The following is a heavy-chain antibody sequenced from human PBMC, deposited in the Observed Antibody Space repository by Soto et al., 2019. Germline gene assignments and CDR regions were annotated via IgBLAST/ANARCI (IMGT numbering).Heavy chain of an antibody. V-gene: IGHV3-33*08. D-gene: IGHD2-2*01. CDR3: ARPYCSSTSCYGPYYYYYGMDV. CDR1: GFTFSSYA. CDR2: IWYDGSNK. Sequence: PGGSLRLSCAASGFTFSSYAMSWVRQAPGKGLEWVAVIWYDGSNKYYADSVKGRFTISRDNSKNTLYLQMNSLRAEDTAVYYCARPYCSSTSCYGPYYYYYGMDVWGQGTTVTVSS. J-gene: IGHJ6*02.